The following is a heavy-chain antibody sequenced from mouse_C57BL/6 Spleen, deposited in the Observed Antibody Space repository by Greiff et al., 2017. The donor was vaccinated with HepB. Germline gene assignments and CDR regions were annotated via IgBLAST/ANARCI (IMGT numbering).Heavy chain of an antibody. J-gene: IGHJ3*01. CDR2: INPNNGGT. CDR3: ARVDGYYSFAY. D-gene: IGHD2-3*01. CDR1: GYTFTDYY. Sequence: EVKLMESGPELVKPGASVKISCKASGYTFTDYYMNWVKQSHGKSLEWIGDINPNNGGTSYNQKFKGKATLTVDKSSSTAYMELRSLTSEDSAVYYCARVDGYYSFAYWGQGTLVTVSA. V-gene: IGHV1-26*01.